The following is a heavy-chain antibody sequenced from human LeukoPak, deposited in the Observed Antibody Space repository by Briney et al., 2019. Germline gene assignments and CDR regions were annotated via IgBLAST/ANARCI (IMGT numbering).Heavy chain of an antibody. V-gene: IGHV3-23*01. CDR1: GFTFSSYA. CDR2: ISGSGGST. J-gene: IGHJ4*02. D-gene: IGHD3-10*01. Sequence: GGSLRLSCAASGFTFSSYAMSWVRQAPGKGLEWVSAISGSGGSTYYADSVKGRFTISRDNSKNTLYLQMNSLRAEDTAVYCCAKTLWFGELSTFDYWGQGTLVTVSS. CDR3: AKTLWFGELSTFDY.